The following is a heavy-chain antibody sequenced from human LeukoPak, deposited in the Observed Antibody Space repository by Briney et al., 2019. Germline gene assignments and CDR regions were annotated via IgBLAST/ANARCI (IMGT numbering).Heavy chain of an antibody. D-gene: IGHD2-2*01. CDR2: MNPNSGNT. CDR3: ARGRVNADCSSTSCYGGRDYYYYYYMDV. Sequence: GASVKVSCKASGGTFSSYDINWVRQATGQGLEWMGWMNPNSGNTGYAQKFQGRVTITRNTSISTAYMELSSLRSEDTAVYYCARGRVNADCSSTSCYGGRDYYYYYYMDVWGKGTTVTVSS. J-gene: IGHJ6*03. CDR1: GGTFSSYD. V-gene: IGHV1-8*03.